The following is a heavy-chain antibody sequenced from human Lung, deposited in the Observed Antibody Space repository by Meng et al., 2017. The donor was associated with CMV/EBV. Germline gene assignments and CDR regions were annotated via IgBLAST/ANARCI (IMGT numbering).Heavy chain of an antibody. J-gene: IGHJ4*02. V-gene: IGHV4-39*01. CDR1: GGSISSSSYY. D-gene: IGHD3-22*01. Sequence: GSLRLXXTVSGGSISSSSYYWGWIRQPPGKGLEWIGSIYYSGSTYYNPSLKSRVTISVDTSKNQFSLKLSSVTAADTAVYYCASTEDYYDSSGYDYWGQGTLVTVSS. CDR3: ASTEDYYDSSGYDY. CDR2: IYYSGST.